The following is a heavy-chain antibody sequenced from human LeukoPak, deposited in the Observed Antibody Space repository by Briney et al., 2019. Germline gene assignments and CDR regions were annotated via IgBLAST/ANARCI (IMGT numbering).Heavy chain of an antibody. CDR2: INAGNGNT. J-gene: IGHJ5*02. D-gene: IGHD3-10*01. Sequence: ASVKVSCTASGYTFTSYAMHWVRQAPGQRLERMGWINAGNGNTKYSQKFQGRVTITRDTSASTPYMELSSLRSEDTAVYYCARDPSYYYGSGSYYDPWGQGTLVTVSS. V-gene: IGHV1-3*01. CDR1: GYTFTSYA. CDR3: ARDPSYYYGSGSYYDP.